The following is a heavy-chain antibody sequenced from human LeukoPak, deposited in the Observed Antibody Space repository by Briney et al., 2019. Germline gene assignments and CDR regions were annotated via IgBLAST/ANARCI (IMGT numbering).Heavy chain of an antibody. CDR1: GFTFSTYA. J-gene: IGHJ4*02. CDR3: AKEVYYYGSGSYYSANYIDY. V-gene: IGHV3-23*01. CDR2: TSGSGGYT. Sequence: GGSLRLSCAASGFTFSTYAMSWVRQAPGKGLEWVSATSGSGGYTYYADSVKGRFTISRDNSKNTLYLEMNSLRAEDTAVYYCAKEVYYYGSGSYYSANYIDYWGQGTLVTVSS. D-gene: IGHD3-10*01.